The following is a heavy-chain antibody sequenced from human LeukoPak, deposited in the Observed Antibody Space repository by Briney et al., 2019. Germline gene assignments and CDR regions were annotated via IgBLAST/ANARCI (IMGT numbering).Heavy chain of an antibody. CDR3: ATDAADGRGWFDP. CDR1: GDSIRSATFY. CDR2: MDYRGTT. D-gene: IGHD6-13*01. Sequence: SETLSLTCTVAGDSIRSATFYWGCIRQPPGKGLEWIGSMDYRGTTYSNSSLKSRIITSVDASKNQFSLRLTHVTAADTAVYYCATDAADGRGWFDPWGQGTLVTVSS. J-gene: IGHJ5*02. V-gene: IGHV4-39*07.